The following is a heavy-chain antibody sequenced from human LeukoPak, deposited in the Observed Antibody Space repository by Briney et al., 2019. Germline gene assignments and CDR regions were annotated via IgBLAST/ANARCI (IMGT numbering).Heavy chain of an antibody. CDR3: ARLKYYDSTGYSPGYYMDV. J-gene: IGHJ6*03. Sequence: SETLSLTCTVSGGPIINYYWSWIRQPAGTGLEWVGRIYVTGSTIYNPSLQSRLSMSVDTSKNQFSLRLTSVTAADTAVYYCARLKYYDSTGYSPGYYMDVWGKGITVTVSS. CDR1: GGPIINYY. V-gene: IGHV4-4*07. D-gene: IGHD3-22*01. CDR2: IYVTGST.